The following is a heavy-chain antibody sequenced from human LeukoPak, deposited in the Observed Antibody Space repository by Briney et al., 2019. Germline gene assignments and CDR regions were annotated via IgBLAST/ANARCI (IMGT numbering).Heavy chain of an antibody. CDR1: GYSISSGYY. Sequence: SETLSLTCAVSGYSISSGYYWGWIRQPPGRGLEWLASIYHSGGTYYNPSLTSRVTISVDTSKNQFSLKLSSVTAADTAVYYCARRSHCSASTCYTRWFDSWGQGTLVTVSS. D-gene: IGHD2-15*01. CDR2: IYHSGGT. J-gene: IGHJ5*01. CDR3: ARRSHCSASTCYTRWFDS. V-gene: IGHV4-38-2*01.